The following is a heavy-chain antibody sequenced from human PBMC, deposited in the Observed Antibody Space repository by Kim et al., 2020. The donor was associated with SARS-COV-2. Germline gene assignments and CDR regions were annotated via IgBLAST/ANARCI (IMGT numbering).Heavy chain of an antibody. CDR3: ARVQWYCSGGSCSNGGAFDI. CDR2: IYYSGST. CDR1: GGSISSGGYY. J-gene: IGHJ3*02. D-gene: IGHD2-15*01. Sequence: SETLSLTCTVSGGSISSGGYYWSWIRQHPGKGLEWIGYIYYSGSTYYNPSLKSRVTISVDTSKNQFSLKLSSVTAADTAVYYCARVQWYCSGGSCSNGGAFDIWGQGTMVTVSS. V-gene: IGHV4-31*03.